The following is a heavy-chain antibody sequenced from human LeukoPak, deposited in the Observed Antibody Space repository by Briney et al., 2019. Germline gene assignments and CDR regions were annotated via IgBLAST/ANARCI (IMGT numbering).Heavy chain of an antibody. J-gene: IGHJ5*02. V-gene: IGHV4-30-4*01. CDR1: GGSISSGGDY. D-gene: IGHD2-15*01. CDR2: IYYSGSV. Sequence: PAQTLSLTCSVSGGSISSGGDYWGWLRQSPEKGLEWIGMIYYSGSVFYKSCLKSRLAISVDSSVNRFSLTLTSVAAADTAGYYCARGGRFCAAGSCSPNWFAPWGQGTLVTVSS. CDR3: ARGGRFCAAGSCSPNWFAP.